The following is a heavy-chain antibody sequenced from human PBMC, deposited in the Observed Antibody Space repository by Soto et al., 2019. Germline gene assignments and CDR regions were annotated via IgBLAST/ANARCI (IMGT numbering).Heavy chain of an antibody. J-gene: IGHJ4*02. CDR3: ARGRGLYNSGRSQLDS. Sequence: QVQLVQSGAEVEKPGSSVRVSCKASGDSFSKYTVNWVRQAPRQGFEWMGGIIPRFGTTNYAPTLQDRVTITADESMNTVYMELSSLRSEDTALYYCARGRGLYNSGRSQLDSWGQGTLVTVSS. CDR1: GDSFSKYT. CDR2: IIPRFGTT. V-gene: IGHV1-69*01. D-gene: IGHD1-26*01.